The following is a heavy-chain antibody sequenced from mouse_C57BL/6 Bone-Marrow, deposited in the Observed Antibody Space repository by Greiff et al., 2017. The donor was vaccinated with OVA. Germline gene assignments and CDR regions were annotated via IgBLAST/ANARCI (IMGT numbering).Heavy chain of an antibody. D-gene: IGHD2-3*01. V-gene: IGHV1-81*01. Sequence: VHLVESGAELARPGASVKLSCKASGYTFTSYGISWVKQRTGQGLEWIGEIYPRSGNTYYNEKFKGKATLTADKASSTAYMELRSLTSEDSAVYFCARGVDGYYSTFDYWGQGTTLTVSS. CDR2: IYPRSGNT. CDR1: GYTFTSYG. CDR3: ARGVDGYYSTFDY. J-gene: IGHJ2*01.